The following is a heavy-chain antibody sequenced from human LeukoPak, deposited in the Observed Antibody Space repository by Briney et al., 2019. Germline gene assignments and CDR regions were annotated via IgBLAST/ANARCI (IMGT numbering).Heavy chain of an antibody. J-gene: IGHJ4*02. Sequence: SQTLSLTCTVSGGSISSGSYYWSWIRQPAGKGLEWIGRIYTSGSTNYNPSLKSRVTISVDTFKNQFSLKLSSVTAADTAVYYCARARLRYFDNFDYWGQGTLVTVSS. D-gene: IGHD3-9*01. CDR3: ARARLRYFDNFDY. CDR2: IYTSGST. V-gene: IGHV4-61*02. CDR1: GGSISSGSYY.